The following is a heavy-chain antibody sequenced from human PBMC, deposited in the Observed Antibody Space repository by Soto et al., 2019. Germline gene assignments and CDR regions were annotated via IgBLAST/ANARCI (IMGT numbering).Heavy chain of an antibody. V-gene: IGHV4-4*02. CDR2: ISPSGGT. CDR1: SGSISSSNW. Sequence: SETLSLTCAVSSGSISSSNWWSWVRQPPGKGLEWIGEISPSGGTNYDASLKSRVTLSVDTSKNQFSLRLRSLTAADTAVYHCARNGVGFGFDIWGLGTMVTVSS. J-gene: IGHJ3*02. D-gene: IGHD3-16*01. CDR3: ARNGVGFGFDI.